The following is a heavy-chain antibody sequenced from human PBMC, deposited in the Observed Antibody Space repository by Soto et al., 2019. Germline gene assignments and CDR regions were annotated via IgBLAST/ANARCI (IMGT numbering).Heavy chain of an antibody. V-gene: IGHV1-18*01. CDR3: ARDRPWSVRYNWNYFDGNWFDP. J-gene: IGHJ5*02. CDR2: ISAYNGNT. D-gene: IGHD1-7*01. Sequence: QVQLVQSGAEVKKPGASVKVSCKASGYTFTSYGISWVRQAPGQGLEWMGWISAYNGNTNYAQKLQGRVTMTTDTATSTAYMELRSLRSDDTAVYYCARDRPWSVRYNWNYFDGNWFDPWGQGTLVTVSS. CDR1: GYTFTSYG.